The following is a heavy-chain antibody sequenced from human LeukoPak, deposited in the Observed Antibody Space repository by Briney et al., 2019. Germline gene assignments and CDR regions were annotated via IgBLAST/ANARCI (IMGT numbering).Heavy chain of an antibody. D-gene: IGHD6-13*01. V-gene: IGHV4-34*01. Sequence: SETLSLTCAVYGGSFSGYYWSWIRQPPGKGLEWIGEINHSGSTNYNPSLKSRVTKSVDTSKNQFSLKLSSVTAADTAVYYCARPWVWPDYWGQGTLVTVSS. CDR3: ARPWVWPDY. CDR1: GGSFSGYY. CDR2: INHSGST. J-gene: IGHJ4*02.